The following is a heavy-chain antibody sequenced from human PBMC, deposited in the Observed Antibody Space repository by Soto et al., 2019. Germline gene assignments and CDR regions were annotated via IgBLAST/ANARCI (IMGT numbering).Heavy chain of an antibody. J-gene: IGHJ4*02. D-gene: IGHD6-19*01. CDR1: GDSITSNSYF. CDR2: IYYSGST. Sequence: PSETLSLTCTVSGDSITSNSYFWAWIRQPPGKGLEWIGSIYYSGSTNYNPSLKSRVTISVDTSKNQFSLKLSSVTAADTAVYYCARHRASGWPYFDYWGQGTLVTVSS. CDR3: ARHRASGWPYFDY. V-gene: IGHV4-39*01.